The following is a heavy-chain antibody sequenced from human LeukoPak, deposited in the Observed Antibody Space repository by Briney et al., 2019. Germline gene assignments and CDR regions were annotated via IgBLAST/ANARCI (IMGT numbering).Heavy chain of an antibody. CDR3: ARPQSVTGLGTGWFDP. CDR1: GFTFSSYS. D-gene: IGHD6-19*01. CDR2: ISSSSSTT. J-gene: IGHJ5*02. Sequence: GGSLRLSCAASGFTFSSYSMNWVRQAPGKGLEWVSYISSSSSTTYYADSVKGRFTISRDNAKNSLYLQMNSLRDEDTAVYYCARPQSVTGLGTGWFDPWGQGTLVTVSS. V-gene: IGHV3-48*02.